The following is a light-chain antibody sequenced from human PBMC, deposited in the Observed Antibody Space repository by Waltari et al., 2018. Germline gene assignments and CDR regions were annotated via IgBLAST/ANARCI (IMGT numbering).Light chain of an antibody. V-gene: IGLV1-44*01. J-gene: IGLJ2*01. CDR2: GIF. Sequence: QSALTQEASVSGTVGQKVTLSCTGNSNNVGSYAVGWSQQNSHGAPKTVLFGIFLPSGIPGRFSGSRSGHTASLTIAGLLPEEGADYYCSTWDYSLSAHGLFGGGTKLTVL. CDR3: STWDYSLSAHGL. CDR1: SNNVGSYA.